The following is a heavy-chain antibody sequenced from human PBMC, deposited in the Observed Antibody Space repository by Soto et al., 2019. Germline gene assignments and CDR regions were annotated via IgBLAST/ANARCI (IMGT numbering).Heavy chain of an antibody. CDR2: IHHSGST. V-gene: IGHV4-4*02. CDR3: ARGNFDY. J-gene: IGHJ4*02. Sequence: QVQLQESGPGLVKPSGTLSLTCAVSGGSISSSNWWCWVRQSPEKGLGWIGEIHHSGSTNYNPSLKRRVTIAVDRSNNQFSLKLSSGTAADTAVYYCARGNFDYWGQGTLVTVSS. CDR1: GGSISSSNW.